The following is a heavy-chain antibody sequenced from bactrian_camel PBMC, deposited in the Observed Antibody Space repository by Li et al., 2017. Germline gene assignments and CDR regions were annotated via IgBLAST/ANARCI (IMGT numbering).Heavy chain of an antibody. CDR3: AVLEGMKWGPVGGVCSKYAMDY. Sequence: HVQLVESGGGSVQAGGSLRLSCTASGLAYFSHCMSWFCQVPGQSREGVATIDQVGSTDYADSVKGRFAISKDSAKNSLYLEMNSLKPEDSAIYYCAVLEGMKWGPVGGVCSKYAMDYWGLGTQVTVS. CDR1: GLAYFSHC. V-gene: IGHV3S55*01. J-gene: IGHJ4*01. D-gene: IGHD3*01. CDR2: IDQVGST.